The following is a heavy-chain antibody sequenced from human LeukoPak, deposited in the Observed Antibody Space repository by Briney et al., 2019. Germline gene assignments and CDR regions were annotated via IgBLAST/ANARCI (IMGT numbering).Heavy chain of an antibody. CDR1: GFTFSSYG. CDR3: AVRPMVYVPIDY. Sequence: PGGSLRLSCAASGFTFSSYGMHWVRQAPGKGLEWVAVISYDGSNKYYADSVKGRFTISRDNSKNTLYLQMNSLRAEDTAVYYCAVRPMVYVPIDYWGQGTLVTVSS. J-gene: IGHJ4*02. V-gene: IGHV3-30*03. CDR2: ISYDGSNK. D-gene: IGHD2-8*01.